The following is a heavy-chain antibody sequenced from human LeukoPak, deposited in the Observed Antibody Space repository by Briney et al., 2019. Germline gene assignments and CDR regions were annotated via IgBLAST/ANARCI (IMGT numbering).Heavy chain of an antibody. CDR1: GGSFSGYY. CDR3: ARGYPTLGYCSGGSCYRRINWFDP. J-gene: IGHJ5*02. CDR2: INHSGST. Sequence: SETLSLTCAVYGGSFSGYYWSWIRQPPGKGLEWIGEINHSGSTNYNPSLKSRVTISVDTSKNQFSLKLSSVTAADTAVYYCARGYPTLGYCSGGSCYRRINWFDPWGQGTLATVSS. V-gene: IGHV4-34*01. D-gene: IGHD2-15*01.